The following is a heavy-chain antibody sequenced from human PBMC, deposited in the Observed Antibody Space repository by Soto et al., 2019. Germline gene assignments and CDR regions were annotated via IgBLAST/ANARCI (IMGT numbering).Heavy chain of an antibody. CDR3: AKGRVIPTADFDY. V-gene: IGHV3-23*01. D-gene: IGHD3-16*02. CDR1: GFTFSTYV. J-gene: IGHJ4*02. CDR2: ISGSGDST. Sequence: PGGSLRLSCAASGFTFSTYVVNWVRQAPGKGLEWVSAISGSGDSTYYADSVKGRFTISRDNSKNTLYLQMNSLRAEDTAIYYCAKGRVIPTADFDYWGQGTQVTVSS.